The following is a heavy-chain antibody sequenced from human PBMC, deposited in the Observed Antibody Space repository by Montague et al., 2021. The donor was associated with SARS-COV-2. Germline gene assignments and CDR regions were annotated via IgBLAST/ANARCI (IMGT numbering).Heavy chain of an antibody. CDR2: IYTSGST. J-gene: IGHJ6*02. V-gene: IGHV4-61*02. D-gene: IGHD3-9*01. CDR1: GGSISSGSYY. CDR3: AIDFGGDFDWSGYYYYYGMDV. Sequence: TLSLTCTVSGGSISSGSYYWSWIRQPAGKGLEWIGRIYTSGSTNYNPSLKSRVTISVDTSKNQFSLKLSSVTAAATAVYYCAIDFGGDFDWSGYYYYYGMDVWGQGTTVTVSS.